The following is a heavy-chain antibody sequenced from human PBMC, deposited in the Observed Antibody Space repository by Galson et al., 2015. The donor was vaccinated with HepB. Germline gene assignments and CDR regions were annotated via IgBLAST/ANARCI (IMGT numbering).Heavy chain of an antibody. V-gene: IGHV3-23*01. CDR2: ISGGGGST. J-gene: IGHJ4*02. CDR3: AKPLSGGSGFYPRLGY. D-gene: IGHD3-22*01. Sequence: SLRLSCAASGFTFSSYAMSWVRQAPGKGLEWVSTISGGGGSTYYADSVKGRFTISRDNSKNTVYLQMSSLRAEDTAVYYCAKPLSGGSGFYPRLGYWGQGTLVTVSS. CDR1: GFTFSSYA.